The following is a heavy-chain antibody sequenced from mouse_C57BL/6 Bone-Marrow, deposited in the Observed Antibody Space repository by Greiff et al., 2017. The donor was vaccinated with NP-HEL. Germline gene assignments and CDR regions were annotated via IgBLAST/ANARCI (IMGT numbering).Heavy chain of an antibody. Sequence: EVQLQQSGPELVKPGASVKISCKASGYSFTDYYMNWVKQSHGQSLEWIGVINPNYGTTSYNQKFKGKATLTVDKSSSPAYMQLNRLTSEDSAVFYGARGRLRQYGFGYWGQGTLVTVSA. V-gene: IGHV1-39*01. CDR3: ARGRLRQYGFGY. CDR1: GYSFTDYY. J-gene: IGHJ3*01. D-gene: IGHD2-4*01. CDR2: INPNYGTT.